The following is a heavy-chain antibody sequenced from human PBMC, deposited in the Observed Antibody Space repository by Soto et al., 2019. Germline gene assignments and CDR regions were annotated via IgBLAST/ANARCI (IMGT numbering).Heavy chain of an antibody. V-gene: IGHV1-69*06. Sequence: SVKVSCKASGGTFSSYAISWVRQAPGQGLEWMGGIIPIFGTANYAQKFQGRVTITADKSTSTAYRELSSLRSEDTAVYYCARGRGIAGNLDYWRQGTMVSVSS. CDR1: GGTFSSYA. J-gene: IGHJ4*02. D-gene: IGHD6-13*01. CDR3: ARGRGIAGNLDY. CDR2: IIPIFGTA.